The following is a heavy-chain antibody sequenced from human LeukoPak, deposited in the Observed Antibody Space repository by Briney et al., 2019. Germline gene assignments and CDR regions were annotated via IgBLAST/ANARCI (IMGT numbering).Heavy chain of an antibody. CDR2: ISSSSSTI. Sequence: PGGSLRLSCAASGFTFSSYSMNWVRQAPGKGLEWVSYISSSSSTIYYADSVKGRFTISRDNAKNSLYLQMNSLRAEDTAVYYCASRTRGSGSFPYYFDYWGQGTLVTVSS. V-gene: IGHV3-48*04. D-gene: IGHD3-10*01. J-gene: IGHJ4*02. CDR3: ASRTRGSGSFPYYFDY. CDR1: GFTFSSYS.